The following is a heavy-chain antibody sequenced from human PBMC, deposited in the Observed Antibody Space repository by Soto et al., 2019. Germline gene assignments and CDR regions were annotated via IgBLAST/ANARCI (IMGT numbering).Heavy chain of an antibody. V-gene: IGHV3-30-3*01. CDR3: ARAFLAAAGTLYFQH. D-gene: IGHD6-13*01. Sequence: GGSLRLSCAASGFTFSSYAMHWVRQAPGKGLEWVAVISYDGSNKYYADSVKGRFTIYRDNSKNTLYLQMNSLRAEDTAVYYCARAFLAAAGTLYFQHWGQGTMVTVSS. CDR2: ISYDGSNK. J-gene: IGHJ1*01. CDR1: GFTFSSYA.